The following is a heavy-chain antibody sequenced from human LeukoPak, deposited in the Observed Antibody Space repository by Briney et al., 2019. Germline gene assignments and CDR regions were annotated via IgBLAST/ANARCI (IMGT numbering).Heavy chain of an antibody. V-gene: IGHV4-31*03. J-gene: IGHJ3*02. Sequence: PSQTLSLTCTVSGGSISSGGYYWSWIRQHPGKGLEWIGYIYYSGSTYYNPSLKSRVTISVDTSKNQFSLKLSSVTAADTAVYYCARDPNYDFWSGYSSGHAFDIWGQGTMVTVSS. D-gene: IGHD3-3*01. CDR2: IYYSGST. CDR1: GGSISSGGYY. CDR3: ARDPNYDFWSGYSSGHAFDI.